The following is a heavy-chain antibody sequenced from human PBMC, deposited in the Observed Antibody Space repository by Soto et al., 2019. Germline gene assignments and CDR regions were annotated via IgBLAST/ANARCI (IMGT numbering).Heavy chain of an antibody. V-gene: IGHV3-30*04. Sequence: QVQLVESGGGVVQPGRSLRLSCEASGFTFRDFAVHWIRQAPGRGLEWVTLISYDGSNQYFADSVKGRFTISRDNFKNTLSLHMNSLTSEDTAVYFCARQAMAAPKYHYRVLDVWGRGTMVTVSS. J-gene: IGHJ6*02. D-gene: IGHD2-2*01. CDR2: ISYDGSNQ. CDR1: GFTFRDFA. CDR3: ARQAMAAPKYHYRVLDV.